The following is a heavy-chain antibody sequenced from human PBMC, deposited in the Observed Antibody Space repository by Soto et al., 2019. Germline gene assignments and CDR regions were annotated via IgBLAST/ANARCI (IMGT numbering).Heavy chain of an antibody. V-gene: IGHV3-23*01. CDR2: ISSNGGRT. CDR1: GFTFSVYA. CDR3: AKYSELPYEAYLQQ. Sequence: GGSLRLSCAASGFTFSVYAMSWVRQAPGKGLEWVSAISSNGGRTFYADSLRGRFTISRDNSKSALYLQMNNLRAEYTAIYYCAKYSELPYEAYLQQWGQGTLVTVSS. D-gene: IGHD1-7*01. J-gene: IGHJ1*01.